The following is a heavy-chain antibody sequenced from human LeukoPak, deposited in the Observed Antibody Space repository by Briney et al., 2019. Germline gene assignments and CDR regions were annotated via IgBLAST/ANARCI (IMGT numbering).Heavy chain of an antibody. V-gene: IGHV3-21*01. J-gene: IGHJ4*02. CDR1: GFTFSSYS. Sequence: GGSLRLSCAASGFTFSSYSMNWVRQAPGKGLEWVSSISSSSSYIYYADSVKGRFTISRDNAKNSLYLQMNSLRAEDTAVYYCAKASSSSWSSFDSWGQGTLVTVSS. CDR3: AKASSSSWSSFDS. D-gene: IGHD6-13*01. CDR2: ISSSSSYI.